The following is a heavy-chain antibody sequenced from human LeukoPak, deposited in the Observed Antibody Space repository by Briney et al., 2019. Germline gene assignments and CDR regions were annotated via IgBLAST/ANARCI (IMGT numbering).Heavy chain of an antibody. CDR2: IGTSGDT. CDR1: GFTFNTYD. Sequence: PGGSLRLSCAASGFTFNTYDMHWVRQTTGGGLEWVSGIGTSGDTHYPDSVEGRFTISRENAKNSLYLQMNSLRAGDTAVYYCARDLQYYYDSSGYAYWGQGTLVTVSS. D-gene: IGHD3-22*01. J-gene: IGHJ4*02. CDR3: ARDLQYYYDSSGYAY. V-gene: IGHV3-13*01.